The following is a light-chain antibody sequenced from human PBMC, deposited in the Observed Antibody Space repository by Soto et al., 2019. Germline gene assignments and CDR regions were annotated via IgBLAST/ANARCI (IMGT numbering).Light chain of an antibody. CDR3: KPGTQSGIT. CDR2: QVS. V-gene: IGKV2-24*01. Sequence: EIVLTQTPLFSPVTLGQPASISCRSSHSLLYSDGNTYLSWLQQRPGQPPRLLIYQVSNRFSGVPGRFSGSGAGTDFTLKISRVEGEDVRVYYCKPGTQSGITFGQGTRLEI. CDR1: HSLLYSDGNTY. J-gene: IGKJ5*01.